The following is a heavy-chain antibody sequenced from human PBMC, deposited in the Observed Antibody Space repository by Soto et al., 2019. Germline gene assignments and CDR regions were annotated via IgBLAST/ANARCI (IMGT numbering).Heavy chain of an antibody. CDR2: IYYSGST. J-gene: IGHJ4*02. V-gene: IGHV4-30-4*01. D-gene: IGHD2-2*01. Sequence: SETLSLTCTVSGGSISSGDYYWSWIRQPPGKGLEWIGYIYYSGSTYYNPSLKSRVTISVDTSKNQFSLKLSSVTAADTAVYYCARAIRYCSSTSCYGYYFDYWGQGTLVNVSS. CDR1: GGSISSGDYY. CDR3: ARAIRYCSSTSCYGYYFDY.